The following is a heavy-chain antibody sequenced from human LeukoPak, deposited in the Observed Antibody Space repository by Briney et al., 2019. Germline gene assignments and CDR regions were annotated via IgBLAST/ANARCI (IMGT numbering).Heavy chain of an antibody. CDR2: IYTSGST. D-gene: IGHD4-11*01. V-gene: IGHV4-4*07. CDR1: GDSISRHY. Sequence: SETLSLTCTVSGDSISRHYWTWIRQPAGKGLEWIGRIYTSGSTNYNPSLKSRVTMSVDTSKNQFSLKLSSVTAADTAVYYCARDMATVTTGFDYWGQGTLVTVSS. J-gene: IGHJ4*02. CDR3: ARDMATVTTGFDY.